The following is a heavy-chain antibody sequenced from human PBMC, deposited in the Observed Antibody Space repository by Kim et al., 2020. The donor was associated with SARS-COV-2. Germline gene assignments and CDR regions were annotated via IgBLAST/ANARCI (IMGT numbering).Heavy chain of an antibody. V-gene: IGHV4-34*01. CDR2: INHSGST. D-gene: IGHD3-22*01. CDR3: ASSRLGSGYYYRSYFDY. Sequence: SETLSLTCAVYGGSFSGYYWSWIRQPPGKGLEWIGEINHSGSTNYNPSLKSRVTISVDTATNQFSLKLSSVTAADTAVYYCASSRLGSGYYYRSYFDYWGQGTLVTVSS. CDR1: GGSFSGYY. J-gene: IGHJ4*02.